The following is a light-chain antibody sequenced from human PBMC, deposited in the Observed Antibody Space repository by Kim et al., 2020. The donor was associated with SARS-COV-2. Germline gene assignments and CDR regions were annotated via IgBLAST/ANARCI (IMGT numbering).Light chain of an antibody. V-gene: IGLV2-14*03. Sequence: GQSITIACTRTSSDVGGYNYVSWYKQHPGKAPKLMIYDVSNRPSGVSNRFSGSKSGNTASLTISGHQAEDEADYYCSSYTSSSTRVFGGGTQLTVL. J-gene: IGLJ3*02. CDR1: SSDVGGYNY. CDR2: DVS. CDR3: SSYTSSSTRV.